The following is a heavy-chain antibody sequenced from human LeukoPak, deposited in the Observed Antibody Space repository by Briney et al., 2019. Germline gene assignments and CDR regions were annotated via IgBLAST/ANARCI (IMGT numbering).Heavy chain of an antibody. V-gene: IGHV4-61*01. CDR2: IYYSGST. Sequence: SETLSLTCTVSGGSISSSSYYWGWIRQPPGKGLEWIGYIYYSGSTNYNPSLKSRVTISVDTSKNQFSLKLSSVTAADTAVYYCARDYSSSSLWFDPWGQGTLVTVSS. D-gene: IGHD6-6*01. CDR1: GGSISSSSYY. J-gene: IGHJ5*02. CDR3: ARDYSSSSLWFDP.